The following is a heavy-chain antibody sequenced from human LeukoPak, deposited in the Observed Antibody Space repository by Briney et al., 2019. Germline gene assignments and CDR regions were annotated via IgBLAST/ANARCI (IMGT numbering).Heavy chain of an antibody. J-gene: IGHJ5*02. CDR2: ISSSSSTI. CDR3: ASGLYYYDSSGPLP. Sequence: GGSLRLSCAASGFTFSSYSMNWVRQAPGKGLEWVSYISSSSSTIYHADSVKGRFTIPRDNAKNSLYLQMNSLRAEDTAVYYCASGLYYYDSSGPLPWGQGTLVTVSS. V-gene: IGHV3-48*01. D-gene: IGHD3-22*01. CDR1: GFTFSSYS.